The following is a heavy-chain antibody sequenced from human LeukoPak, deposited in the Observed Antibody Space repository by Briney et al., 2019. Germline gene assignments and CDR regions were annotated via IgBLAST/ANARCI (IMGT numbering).Heavy chain of an antibody. CDR3: TQGSGQYYDY. Sequence: GGSLRLSCAVSGLTLSNVWMNWVRQAPGKGLEWVGRIKGKTAGGTTDFAAPVKGRFTISRDDSKNTLYLQMNSLTSEDTAVYYCTQGSGQYYDYWGQGTLVTVSS. V-gene: IGHV3-15*07. D-gene: IGHD3-22*01. J-gene: IGHJ4*02. CDR2: IKGKTAGGTT. CDR1: GLTLSNVW.